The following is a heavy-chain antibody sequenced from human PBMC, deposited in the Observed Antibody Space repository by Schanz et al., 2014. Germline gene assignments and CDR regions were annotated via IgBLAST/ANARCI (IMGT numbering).Heavy chain of an antibody. CDR1: GFTFSSYA. J-gene: IGHJ3*01. CDR3: AREQTIFGVTYTDAYDV. V-gene: IGHV3-23*01. CDR2: MSHSGGVI. Sequence: EVQLLESGGGLVQPGGSLRLSCAASGFTFSSYAMTWVRQAPGMGLEWIAFMSHSGGVIYYAESVRGRFFISRDNAKNSLYLQMKSLRVDDTAVYYCAREQTIFGVTYTDAYDVWGRGTMVTVSS. D-gene: IGHD3-3*01.